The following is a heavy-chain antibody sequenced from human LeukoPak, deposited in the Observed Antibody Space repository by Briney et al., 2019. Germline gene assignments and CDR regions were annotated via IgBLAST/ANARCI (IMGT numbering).Heavy chain of an antibody. J-gene: IGHJ4*02. V-gene: IGHV3-23*01. CDR2: ISGSGGST. Sequence: PGGSLRLSCAASGFTFSSYAMSWVRQAPGKGLEWVSAISGSGGSTYYADSVKGRFTISRDNSKNALYLQMNSLRAEDTAVYYCAKVQSSSWYYFDYWGQGTLVTVSS. CDR3: AKVQSSSWYYFDY. CDR1: GFTFSSYA. D-gene: IGHD6-13*01.